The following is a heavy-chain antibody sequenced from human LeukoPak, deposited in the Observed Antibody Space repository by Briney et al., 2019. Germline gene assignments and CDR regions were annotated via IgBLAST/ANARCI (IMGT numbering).Heavy chain of an antibody. CDR3: ARDVSSYYGMDV. V-gene: IGHV1-2*02. CDR2: INPNSGGT. D-gene: IGHD2-2*01. J-gene: IGHJ6*02. CDR1: GYTFTGYY. Sequence: ASVKVSCKASGYTFTGYYMHWVRQAPGQGLEWMGWINPNSGGTNYAQKFQGRVTMTRDTSISTAYMELSRLRSDDTAVYYCARDVSSYYGMDVWGQGTTVTVSS.